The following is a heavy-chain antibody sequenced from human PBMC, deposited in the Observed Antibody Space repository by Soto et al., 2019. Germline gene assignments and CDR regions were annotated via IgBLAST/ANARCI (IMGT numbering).Heavy chain of an antibody. D-gene: IGHD2-21*02. CDR3: AKDDVSGDGLWLVSD. J-gene: IGHJ4*02. Sequence: GGYLRLSCEASGFTFSKYAMIWVRQAPGKGQEWVSGITGSGLTIEHSASVKGRFTISRDNSKNTVYLQMNSLRAEDTAIYYCAKDDVSGDGLWLVSDWGQGTPVTVSS. V-gene: IGHV3-23*01. CDR2: ITGSGLTI. CDR1: GFTFSKYA.